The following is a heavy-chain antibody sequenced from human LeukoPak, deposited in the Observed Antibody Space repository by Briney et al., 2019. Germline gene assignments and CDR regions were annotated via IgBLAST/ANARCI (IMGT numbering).Heavy chain of an antibody. V-gene: IGHV3-30*02. J-gene: IGHJ4*02. D-gene: IGHD3-22*01. CDR3: AKDRNSSGYLDY. CDR1: GFTFSTYG. Sequence: PGGSLRLSCAASGFTFSTYGMHWVRQAPGKGLEWVAFIRYDGSNKYYADSVKGRFTISRDNSKNTVYLQMNSLRAEDTAMYYCAKDRNSSGYLDYWGQGTLVTVSS. CDR2: IRYDGSNK.